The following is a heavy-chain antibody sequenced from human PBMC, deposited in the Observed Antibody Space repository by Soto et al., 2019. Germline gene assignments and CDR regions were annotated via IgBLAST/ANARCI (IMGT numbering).Heavy chain of an antibody. Sequence: SETLSLTCAVYGGSFSGYYWSWIRQPPGKGLEWIGEINHSGSTNYNPSLKSRVTISVDTSKNQFSLKLSSVTAADTAVYYCASAAGNIWFDPWGQGTLVTVSS. CDR3: ASAAGNIWFDP. V-gene: IGHV4-34*01. CDR1: GGSFSGYY. D-gene: IGHD6-13*01. J-gene: IGHJ5*02. CDR2: INHSGST.